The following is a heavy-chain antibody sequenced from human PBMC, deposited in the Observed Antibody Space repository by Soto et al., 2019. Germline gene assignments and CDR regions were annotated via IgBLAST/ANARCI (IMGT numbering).Heavy chain of an antibody. CDR2: IIPIFGTA. Sequence: ASVKVSCKASRGTFSSYAISWVRQAPGQGLEWMGGIIPIFGTANYAQKFQGRVTITADESTSTAYMELSSLRSEDTAVYYCARTAAGFDYGGNSMYYYYGMDVWGQGTTVTVSS. CDR1: RGTFSSYA. V-gene: IGHV1-69*13. D-gene: IGHD4-17*01. J-gene: IGHJ6*02. CDR3: ARTAAGFDYGGNSMYYYYGMDV.